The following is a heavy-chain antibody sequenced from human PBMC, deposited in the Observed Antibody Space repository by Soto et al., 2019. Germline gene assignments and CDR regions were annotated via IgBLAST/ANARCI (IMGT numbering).Heavy chain of an antibody. D-gene: IGHD6-13*01. CDR3: ARAREVAADANAFDV. CDR1: GDSVSSNSAG. J-gene: IGHJ3*01. Sequence: SQTLSLTCAISGDSVSSNSAGWNWIRQSPSRGLEWLGKTYYRSKWYNDYAVSVKSRITINPDTSKNQFSLHLNSVTPEDTAVYYCARAREVAADANAFDVWGQGTVVTVSS. V-gene: IGHV6-1*01. CDR2: TYYRSKWYN.